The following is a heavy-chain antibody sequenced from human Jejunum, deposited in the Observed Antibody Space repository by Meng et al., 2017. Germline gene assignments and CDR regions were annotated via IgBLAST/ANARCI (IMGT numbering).Heavy chain of an antibody. V-gene: IGHV7-4-1*02. Sequence: QVQLEQSGSELKKPGASVQIACKACGYTFTKYGLPWGRQAPGQGLEWMGWINTNTGTPKYAQAFTGRFVFSLDTSVTTAYLQISSLKAEDTAVYFCARESYLDYWGQGTLVTVSS. CDR1: GYTFTKYG. CDR2: INTNTGTP. J-gene: IGHJ4*02. CDR3: ARESYLDY.